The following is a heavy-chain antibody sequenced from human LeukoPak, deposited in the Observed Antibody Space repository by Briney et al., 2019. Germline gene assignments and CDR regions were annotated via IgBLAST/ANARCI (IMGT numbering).Heavy chain of an antibody. CDR2: IGAGGAST. J-gene: IGHJ4*02. V-gene: IGHV3-23*01. CDR1: GFTFFSFA. D-gene: IGHD6-19*01. Sequence: GGALRRSCSGSGFTFFSFAMGWLRPAPGKGLEWVSVIGAGGASTYYADSVKGRFTISRDNSKNTLHLQMNSLRAEDTAVYYCAKRYSSGPIDYWGQGTLVTVSS. CDR3: AKRYSSGPIDY.